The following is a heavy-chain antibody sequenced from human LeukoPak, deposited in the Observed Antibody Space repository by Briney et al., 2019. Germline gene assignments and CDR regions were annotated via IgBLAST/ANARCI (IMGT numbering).Heavy chain of an antibody. CDR2: IRSKANSYAT. CDR1: GFTFSGSA. D-gene: IGHD6-19*01. Sequence: PGGSLRLSCAASGFTFSGSAMHWVRQASGKGLEWVGRIRSKANSYATAYAASVKGRFTISRDDSKNTAYLQMNSLKTEDTAVYYCTRQSGAVAGPGGYWGQGTLVTVSS. CDR3: TRQSGAVAGPGGY. J-gene: IGHJ4*02. V-gene: IGHV3-73*01.